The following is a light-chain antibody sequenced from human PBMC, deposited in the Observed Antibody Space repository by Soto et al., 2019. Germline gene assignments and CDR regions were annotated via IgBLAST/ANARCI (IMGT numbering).Light chain of an antibody. Sequence: LTQPPSVSGSPGQSVTISCTGTSSDVGGYNYVSWYQQHPGKAPKLMIYDVSNRPSGVSNRFSGSKSGNTASLTISGLQAEDEADYYCSSYTSSSPYVFGTGTKVTVL. V-gene: IGLV2-14*01. CDR3: SSYTSSSPYV. J-gene: IGLJ1*01. CDR1: SSDVGGYNY. CDR2: DVS.